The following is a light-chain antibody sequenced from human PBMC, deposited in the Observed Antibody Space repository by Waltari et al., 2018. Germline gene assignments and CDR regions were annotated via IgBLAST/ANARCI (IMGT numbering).Light chain of an antibody. CDR3: QQCDSFPAT. V-gene: IGKV1-33*01. Sequence: DIELTQSPGTLSLSVGERVTLTCRASQGVGKYLGWYQQKPGKAPTLLLYHTSIMASGVAARFSGCGYGTDFCLTISRLQPEDIATYYCQQCDSFPATFGQGTTVEIK. CDR2: HTS. J-gene: IGKJ1*01. CDR1: QGVGKY.